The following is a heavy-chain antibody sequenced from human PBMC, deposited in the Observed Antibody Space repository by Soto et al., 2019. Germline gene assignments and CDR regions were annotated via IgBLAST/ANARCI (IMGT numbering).Heavy chain of an antibody. CDR2: ISAYNGKT. CDR3: VRDHHGDYSSDS. CDR1: GYTFTSYG. Sequence: QVQLVQSGSEVKKPGASVKVSCKASGYTFTSYGISWVRQAPGQRLEWMGRISAYNGKTNYAQKVQGRVTMNTDTSTATAYMELRRLRSDYTVVYYCVRDHHGDYSSDSWCQGTLVTVSS. V-gene: IGHV1-18*01. D-gene: IGHD2-21*02. J-gene: IGHJ5*01.